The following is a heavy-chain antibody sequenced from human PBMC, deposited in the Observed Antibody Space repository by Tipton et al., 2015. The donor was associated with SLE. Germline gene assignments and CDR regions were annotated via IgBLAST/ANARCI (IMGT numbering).Heavy chain of an antibody. CDR1: DGSISDFY. V-gene: IGHV4-59*12. CDR3: ARRRAETGLFSKRGWFDP. Sequence: TLSLTCSVPDGSISDFYWNWIRQTPGKGLEWIGYTHDLGHNIYNPSLRSRVTMSVDTSKNQFSLKLRSVTAADTALYYCARRRAETGLFSKRGWFDPWGQGTLVTVSS. J-gene: IGHJ5*02. D-gene: IGHD3-10*02. CDR2: THDLGHN.